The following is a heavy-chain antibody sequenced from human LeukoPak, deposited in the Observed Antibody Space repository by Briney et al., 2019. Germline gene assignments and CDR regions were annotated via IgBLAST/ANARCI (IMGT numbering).Heavy chain of an antibody. D-gene: IGHD7-27*01. CDR2: IGSSGGGI. V-gene: IGHV3-23*01. CDR1: GFTFSTYT. CDR3: AIDPNWGTHS. J-gene: IGHJ4*02. Sequence: GGSLRLSCAASGFTFSTYTMYWVRHPPGKRLEWVSIIGSSGGGIHYADSVKGRFTISRDNSKNALYLQMNGLRVEDTAVYYCAIDPNWGTHSWGQGALVTVSS.